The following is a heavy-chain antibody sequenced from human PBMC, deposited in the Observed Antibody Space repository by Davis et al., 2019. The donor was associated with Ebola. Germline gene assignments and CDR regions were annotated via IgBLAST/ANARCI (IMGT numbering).Heavy chain of an antibody. CDR1: GFPFSSCD. CDR3: ATQGAVAAGKPFDY. D-gene: IGHD6-13*01. CDR2: INNRGEST. Sequence: GESLKISCAASGFPFSSCDINWVRQAPGKGLEWVSNINNRGESTYYADSVKGRFTITRDTSRTTVSLQMNNLRPEDTGVFYCATQGAVAAGKPFDYWGQGTLVTVSS. J-gene: IGHJ4*02. V-gene: IGHV3-23*01.